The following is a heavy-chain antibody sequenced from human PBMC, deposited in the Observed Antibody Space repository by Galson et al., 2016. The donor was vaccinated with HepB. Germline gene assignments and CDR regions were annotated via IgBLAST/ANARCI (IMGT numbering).Heavy chain of an antibody. J-gene: IGHJ4*02. CDR3: AGGVVYDSSGYSFDY. V-gene: IGHV1-3*01. CDR2: INVANGNT. D-gene: IGHD3-22*01. Sequence: SVKVSCKASGYNSSNYVVHWVRQAPGQRLGWMGWINVANGNTKYSQKFQGRVTMTRDTSASIAYMELSSLRFGDTAVFYCAGGVVYDSSGYSFDYWGQGTLVTVSS. CDR1: GYNSSNYV.